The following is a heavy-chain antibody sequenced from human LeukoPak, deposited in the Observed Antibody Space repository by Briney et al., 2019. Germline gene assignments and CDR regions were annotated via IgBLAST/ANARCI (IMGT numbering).Heavy chain of an antibody. CDR1: GFTFSSYA. D-gene: IGHD3-22*01. V-gene: IGHV3-23*01. CDR3: AKGPPYYYDSSGYYFDY. J-gene: IGHJ4*02. CDR2: ISGSGGST. Sequence: GSLRLSCAASGFTFSSYAMSWVRQAPGKGLEWVSAISGSGGSTYYADSVKGRFTISRDNSKNTLYLRMNSLRAEDTAVYYCAKGPPYYYDSSGYYFDYWGQGTLVTVSS.